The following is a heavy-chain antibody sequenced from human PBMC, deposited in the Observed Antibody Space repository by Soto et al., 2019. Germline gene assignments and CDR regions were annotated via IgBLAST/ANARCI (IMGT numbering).Heavy chain of an antibody. CDR1: GGSISSYY. Sequence: SETLSLTCTVSGGSISSYYWSWIRQPPGKGLEWIGYIYYSGSTNYNPSLKSRVTISVDTSKNQFSLKLSSVTATDTAVDYCAIMGYCSSTSCYGAGRYYYGMDVWGQGTTVTVSS. J-gene: IGHJ6*02. CDR2: IYYSGST. V-gene: IGHV4-59*01. D-gene: IGHD2-2*01. CDR3: AIMGYCSSTSCYGAGRYYYGMDV.